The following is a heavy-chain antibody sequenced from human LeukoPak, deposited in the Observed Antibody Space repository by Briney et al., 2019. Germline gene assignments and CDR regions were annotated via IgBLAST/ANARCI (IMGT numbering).Heavy chain of an antibody. CDR1: GGSISSSSYY. Sequence: SETLSLTCTVSGGSISSSSYYWGWIRQPPGKGLEWIGSIYYSGSTYYNPSLKSRVTISVDTSKNQFPLKLSSVTAADTAVYYCARRGLGGSYYFDYWGQGTLVTVSS. CDR2: IYYSGST. D-gene: IGHD2-15*01. J-gene: IGHJ4*02. CDR3: ARRGLGGSYYFDY. V-gene: IGHV4-39*01.